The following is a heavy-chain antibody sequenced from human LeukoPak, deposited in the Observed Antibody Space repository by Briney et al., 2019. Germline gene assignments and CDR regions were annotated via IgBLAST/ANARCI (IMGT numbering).Heavy chain of an antibody. D-gene: IGHD3-9*01. CDR2: IHYTGST. V-gene: IGHV4-59*01. Sequence: SETLSLTCAVYGGSFSGYYWSWIRQPPGKGLECIGFIHYTGSTNYNPSLKSRVTISVDTSKNQFSLKLTSVTAADTAVYYCARVTGYMIEDYFDYWGQGILVTVSS. CDR3: ARVTGYMIEDYFDY. J-gene: IGHJ4*02. CDR1: GGSFSGYY.